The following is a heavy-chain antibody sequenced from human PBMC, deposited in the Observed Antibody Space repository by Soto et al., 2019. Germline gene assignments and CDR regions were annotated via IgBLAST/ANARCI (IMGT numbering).Heavy chain of an antibody. CDR1: GFTFSSYG. CDR3: VKDEVVVAAENYYYYMDV. CDR2: ISYDGSNQ. D-gene: IGHD2-15*01. V-gene: IGHV3-30*18. J-gene: IGHJ6*03. Sequence: QVQLVESGGGVVQPGRSLRLSCAASGFTFSSYGIHWVRQAPGKGLEWVAVISYDGSNQYYGDSVKGRFTISRDNSKDTLYLQMNSLRAEDTAVYYCVKDEVVVAAENYYYYMDVCGKGTTVTVSS.